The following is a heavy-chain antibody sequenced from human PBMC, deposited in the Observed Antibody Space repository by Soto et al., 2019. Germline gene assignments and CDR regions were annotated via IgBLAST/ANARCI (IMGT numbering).Heavy chain of an antibody. CDR1: GYTFTSYG. Sequence: QVQLVQSGAEVKKPGASVKVSCKASGYTFTSYGIIWVRQAPGQGLAWMGWISAYNGNTNYAQKLQGRVTMTTDTSTRTAYMELRSLRSDDTAVYYCARALEPLSAMVRFDYWGQGTLVTVSS. CDR3: ARALEPLSAMVRFDY. CDR2: ISAYNGNT. D-gene: IGHD5-18*01. J-gene: IGHJ4*02. V-gene: IGHV1-18*01.